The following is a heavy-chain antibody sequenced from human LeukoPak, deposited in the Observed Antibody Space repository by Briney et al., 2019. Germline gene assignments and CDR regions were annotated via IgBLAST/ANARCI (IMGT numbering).Heavy chain of an antibody. CDR1: GYTLTELS. CDR2: FDPEDGET. CDR3: ATERFFVDYGSGSLRGGPYYYYYGMDV. J-gene: IGHJ6*02. V-gene: IGHV1-24*01. D-gene: IGHD3-10*01. Sequence: ASVKVSCKVSGYTLTELSMHWVRQAPGKGLEWMGGFDPEDGETIYAHKFQGRVTMTEDTSTDTAYMELSSLRSEDTAVYYCATERFFVDYGSGSLRGGPYYYYYGMDVWGQGTTVTVFS.